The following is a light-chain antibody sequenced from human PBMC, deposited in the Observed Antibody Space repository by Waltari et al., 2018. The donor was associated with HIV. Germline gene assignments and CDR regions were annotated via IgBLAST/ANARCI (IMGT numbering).Light chain of an antibody. V-gene: IGKV3-15*01. CDR3: QQYINRPPYT. CDR2: GAS. J-gene: IGKJ2*01. Sequence: EIVMTQSPATLSVSPGERATLPCRASQSVSSNLAWYQQKPGQAPRLLIYGASTRATGVPARFGGSGSGTEFTLTISSLQSEDFAVYYCQQYINRPPYTFGQGTKLEI. CDR1: QSVSSN.